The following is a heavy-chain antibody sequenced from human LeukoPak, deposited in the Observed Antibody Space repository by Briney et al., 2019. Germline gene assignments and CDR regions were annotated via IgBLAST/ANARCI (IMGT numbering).Heavy chain of an antibody. V-gene: IGHV3-48*03. J-gene: IGHJ3*02. CDR1: RFTFRSYE. Sequence: PGGSLRLSCAASRFTFRSYEMNWVRQAPGKGLEWVSYISSSGNTIYYADSVKGRFTISRDNAKNTLFLQMNSLRAEETAVYYCARELRYYDSSGIYRGAFDIWGQGTMVTVSS. CDR3: ARELRYYDSSGIYRGAFDI. D-gene: IGHD3-22*01. CDR2: ISSSGNTI.